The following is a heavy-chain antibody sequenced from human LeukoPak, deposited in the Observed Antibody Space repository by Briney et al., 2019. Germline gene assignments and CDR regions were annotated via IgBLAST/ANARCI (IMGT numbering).Heavy chain of an antibody. J-gene: IGHJ4*02. V-gene: IGHV4-59*08. CDR3: ASVYMDYFDY. CDR1: GGSISTYY. CDR2: VAYSGST. Sequence: SETLSLTCTVSGGSISTYYWSWIRQPPGKGLEWIAYVAYSGSTSYNPSLKSRVTISVDTSKKQFSLKVSSVTAADTAVYYCASVYMDYFDYWGQGTLVTVSS. D-gene: IGHD1-14*01.